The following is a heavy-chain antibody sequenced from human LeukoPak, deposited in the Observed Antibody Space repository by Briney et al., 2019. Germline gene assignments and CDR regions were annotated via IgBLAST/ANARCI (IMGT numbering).Heavy chain of an antibody. Sequence: SETLSLTCAVYGGSFNYYYWTWIRQSPGKGLEWIGEINHSGSTNYSPSLKSRVTMSVDASKNQFSLKLSSVTAADTAVYYCARGQYHLLYWYFDLWGRGTLVTVSS. CDR1: GGSFNYYY. D-gene: IGHD2-2*01. CDR3: ARGQYHLLYWYFDL. CDR2: INHSGST. V-gene: IGHV4-34*01. J-gene: IGHJ2*01.